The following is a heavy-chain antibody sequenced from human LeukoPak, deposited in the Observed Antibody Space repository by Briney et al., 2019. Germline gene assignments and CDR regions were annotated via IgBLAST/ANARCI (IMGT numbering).Heavy chain of an antibody. J-gene: IGHJ3*02. CDR3: GRESQYSSSQDAFDI. V-gene: IGHV4-34*01. D-gene: IGHD6-13*01. CDR2: INHSGST. CDR1: GGSFSGYY. Sequence: SETLSLTCAVYGGSFSGYYWSWIRQPPGKGLEWIGEINHSGSTNYNPSLKSRVTISVDTSKNQFSLKLSSVTAADTAVYYCGRESQYSSSQDAFDIWGQGTMVTVSS.